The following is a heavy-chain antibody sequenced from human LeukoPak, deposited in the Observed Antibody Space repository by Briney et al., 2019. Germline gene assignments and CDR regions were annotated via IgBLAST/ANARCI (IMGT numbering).Heavy chain of an antibody. J-gene: IGHJ4*02. Sequence: SETLSLTCAVYGGSFSGYYWSWLRQPPGKGLEWIGEINHSGSTNYNPSLKSRVTISVDTSKNQFSLKLSSVTAADTAVYYCASRSIVVVVAAIDYWGQGTLVTVSS. CDR3: ASRSIVVVVAAIDY. V-gene: IGHV4-34*01. CDR2: INHSGST. D-gene: IGHD2-15*01. CDR1: GGSFSGYY.